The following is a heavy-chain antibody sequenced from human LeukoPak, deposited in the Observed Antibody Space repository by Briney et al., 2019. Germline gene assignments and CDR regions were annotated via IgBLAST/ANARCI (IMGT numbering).Heavy chain of an antibody. CDR2: TYYRSKWYN. CDR3: ARSARQLWLSAFDY. J-gene: IGHJ4*02. D-gene: IGHD5-18*01. V-gene: IGHV6-1*01. Sequence: SQTLSLTCAISGDSVSSNSAAWNWIRQSPSRGLEWLGRTYYRSKWYNDYAVSVKSRITINPDTFKNQFSLQLNSVTPEDTAVYYCARSARQLWLSAFDYWGQGTLVTVSS. CDR1: GDSVSSNSAA.